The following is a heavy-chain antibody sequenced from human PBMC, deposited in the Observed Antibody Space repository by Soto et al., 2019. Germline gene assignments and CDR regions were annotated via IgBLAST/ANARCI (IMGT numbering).Heavy chain of an antibody. CDR2: ISYDGSNK. J-gene: IGHJ4*02. D-gene: IGHD6-19*01. CDR3: LAGTVY. Sequence: GGSLRLSCAASGFTFSSYAMHWVRQAPGKGLEWVAVISYDGSNKYYADSVKGRFTISRDNSKNTLYLQMNSLRAEDTAVYYCLAGTVYWGQGTLVTVSS. V-gene: IGHV3-30-3*01. CDR1: GFTFSSYA.